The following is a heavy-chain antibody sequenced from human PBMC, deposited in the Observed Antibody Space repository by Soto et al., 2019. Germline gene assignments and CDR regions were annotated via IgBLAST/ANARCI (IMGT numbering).Heavy chain of an antibody. CDR2: ISSSSSYI. V-gene: IGHV3-21*01. CDR1: GGTLRSYG. Sequence: VQLVQSGAEVKKSGSSVKVSCKASGGTLRSYGMNWVRQAPGKGLEWVSSISSSSSYIYYADSVKGRFTISRDNAKNSLYLQMNSLRAEDTAVYYCSAVAGTAYWGQGTLVTVSS. J-gene: IGHJ4*02. CDR3: SAVAGTAY. D-gene: IGHD6-19*01.